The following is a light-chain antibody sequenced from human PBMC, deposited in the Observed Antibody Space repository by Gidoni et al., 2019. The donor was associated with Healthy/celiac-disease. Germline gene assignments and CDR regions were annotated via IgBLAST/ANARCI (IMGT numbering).Light chain of an antibody. CDR3: QQLYSYPPT. Sequence: IQLTQSPSSLSASVGDRVTITCRASQGISSYLAWYQQKPGKAPKLLIYAASTLQSGVPSRFSGSGSGTDFTLTISSLQPEDFATYYCQQLYSYPPTFGGETKVEIK. CDR2: AAS. CDR1: QGISSY. J-gene: IGKJ4*01. V-gene: IGKV1-9*01.